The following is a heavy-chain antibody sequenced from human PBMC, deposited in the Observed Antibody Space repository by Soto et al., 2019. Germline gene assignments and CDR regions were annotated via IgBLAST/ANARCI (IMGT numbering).Heavy chain of an antibody. CDR3: ASSGYQLLYPYYYYGMDV. D-gene: IGHD2-2*02. CDR1: GGTFSSYA. J-gene: IGHJ6*02. Sequence: QVQLVQSGAEVKKPGSSVKVSCKASGGTFSSYAISWVRQAPGQGLEWMGGIIPIFGTANYAQKFQGRVTITADESTRTAYMELSSLRSEDTAVYYCASSGYQLLYPYYYYGMDVWGQGTTVTVSS. CDR2: IIPIFGTA. V-gene: IGHV1-69*01.